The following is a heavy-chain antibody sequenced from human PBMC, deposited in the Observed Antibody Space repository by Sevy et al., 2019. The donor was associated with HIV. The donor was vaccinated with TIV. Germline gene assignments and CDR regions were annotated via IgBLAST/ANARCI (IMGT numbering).Heavy chain of an antibody. D-gene: IGHD3-10*01. CDR3: ARQGGLVDRAFDY. J-gene: IGHJ4*02. Sequence: SETLSLTCTVSGVSMSGSSYDRGWIRQPPGKGLEWIASFFFTGSTYYNPSLKGRVTISVDMSKSQFSLKLSSVTAADTALYYCARQGGLVDRAFDYWGQGTLVTVSS. CDR2: FFFTGST. V-gene: IGHV4-39*01. CDR1: GVSMSGSSYD.